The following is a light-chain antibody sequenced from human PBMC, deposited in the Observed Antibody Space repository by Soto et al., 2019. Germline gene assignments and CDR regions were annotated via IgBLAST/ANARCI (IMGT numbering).Light chain of an antibody. CDR2: DVS. CDR3: SSYTRSSSVV. Sequence: QTALTQPASVSGSPGQSITISCTGTSSDIGGYNYVSWHQQHPGKAPKLMIYDVSNRPSGVSNRFSGSKSGNTASLTISGLQAEDEADYYCSSYTRSSSVVFGGGTQLTVL. J-gene: IGLJ3*02. CDR1: SSDIGGYNY. V-gene: IGLV2-14*01.